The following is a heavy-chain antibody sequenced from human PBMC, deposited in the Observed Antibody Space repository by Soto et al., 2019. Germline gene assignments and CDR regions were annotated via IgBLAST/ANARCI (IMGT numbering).Heavy chain of an antibody. J-gene: IGHJ6*03. D-gene: IGHD3-16*01. CDR1: GFTFDDYG. V-gene: IGHV3-20*01. CDR2: INWNGGST. CDR3: ARNGGGDEVYYYYMDV. Sequence: PGGSLRLSCAASGFTFDDYGMSWVRQAPGKGLEWVSGINWNGGSTGYADSVKGRFTISRDNAKNSLYLQMNSLRAEDTALYHCARNGGGDEVYYYYMDVWGKGTTVTVSS.